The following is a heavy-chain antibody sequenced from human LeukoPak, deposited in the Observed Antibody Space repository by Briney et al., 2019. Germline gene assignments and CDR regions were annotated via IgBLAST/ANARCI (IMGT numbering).Heavy chain of an antibody. CDR1: GFTFSSYG. Sequence: GGSLRLSCAASGFTFSSYGMHWVRQAPGKGLEWVAVISYDGSNKYYADSVKGRFTISRDNSKNTLYLQMNSLRAEDTAVYYCAKPPGSSSWYWFAPWGQGPLVPVSS. CDR2: ISYDGSNK. CDR3: AKPPGSSSWYWFAP. D-gene: IGHD6-13*01. J-gene: IGHJ5*02. V-gene: IGHV3-30*18.